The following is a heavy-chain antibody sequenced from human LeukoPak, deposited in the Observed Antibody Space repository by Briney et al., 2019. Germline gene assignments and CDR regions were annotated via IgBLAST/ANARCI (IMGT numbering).Heavy chain of an antibody. V-gene: IGHV3-7*01. CDR3: VAWGSLVV. D-gene: IGHD3-16*01. J-gene: IGHJ4*02. CDR1: GFTFSSYA. CDR2: IKEDGTRK. Sequence: GGSLRLSCAASGFTFSSYAMSWVRQAPGKGLDWVAHIKEDGTRKYYVDSVRGRFTISRDNAKNSLFLQMNSLRVEDTAVFYCVAWGSLVVWGQGTLVTVSS.